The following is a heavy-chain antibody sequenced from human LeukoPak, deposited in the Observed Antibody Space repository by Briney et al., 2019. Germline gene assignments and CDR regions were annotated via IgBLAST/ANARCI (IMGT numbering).Heavy chain of an antibody. V-gene: IGHV3-23*01. D-gene: IGHD3/OR15-3a*01. CDR1: GFTFSSHG. CDR3: AAKSSWTRFDY. Sequence: GGSLRLSCAASGFTFSSHGMNWVRQAPGKGLEWVSGISGSGGSTYYADSVKGRFTISRDSSKNTLYLQMNSLRAEDTAVYYCAAKSSWTRFDYWGQGTLVTVSS. CDR2: ISGSGGST. J-gene: IGHJ4*02.